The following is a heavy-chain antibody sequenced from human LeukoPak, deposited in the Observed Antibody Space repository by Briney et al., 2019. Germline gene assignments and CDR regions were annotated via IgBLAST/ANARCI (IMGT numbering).Heavy chain of an antibody. Sequence: PGGSLRLSCAASGFTFDDYGMSWVRQAPGKGLEWVSGINWNGGSTGYADSVKGRFTSSRDNAKNSLYLQMNSLRAEDTALYYCARDQSAGYSSNDFDYWGQGTLVTVSS. CDR2: INWNGGST. CDR1: GFTFDDYG. V-gene: IGHV3-20*04. D-gene: IGHD6-13*01. J-gene: IGHJ4*02. CDR3: ARDQSAGYSSNDFDY.